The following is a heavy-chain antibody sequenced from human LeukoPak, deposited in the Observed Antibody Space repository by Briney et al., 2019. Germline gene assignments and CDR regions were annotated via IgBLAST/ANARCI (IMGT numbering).Heavy chain of an antibody. J-gene: IGHJ4*02. Sequence: GSLRLSCAASGFTFSSYWMSWVRQAPGKGLEWVANIKQDGSEKYYVDSVKGRFTISRDNAKNSLYLQMNSLRAEDTAVYYCARSGDSSGYYYPPLLFVDYWGQGTLVTVSS. CDR1: GFTFSSYW. CDR2: IKQDGSEK. V-gene: IGHV3-7*01. D-gene: IGHD3-22*01. CDR3: ARSGDSSGYYYPPLLFVDY.